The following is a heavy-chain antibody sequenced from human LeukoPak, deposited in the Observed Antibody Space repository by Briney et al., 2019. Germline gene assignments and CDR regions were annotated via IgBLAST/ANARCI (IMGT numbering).Heavy chain of an antibody. D-gene: IGHD2-15*01. V-gene: IGHV3-74*01. CDR3: ARDTPLCSGGSCYPNLTFYYYYYYGMDV. CDR1: GFTFSSYW. Sequence: GGSLRLSCAASGFTFSSYWMHWVRQAPGKGLVWVSRINGDGSSTSYADSVKGRFTISRDNAKNTLYLQMNSLRAEDTAVYYCARDTPLCSGGSCYPNLTFYYYYYYGMDVWGQGTTVTVSS. J-gene: IGHJ6*02. CDR2: INGDGSST.